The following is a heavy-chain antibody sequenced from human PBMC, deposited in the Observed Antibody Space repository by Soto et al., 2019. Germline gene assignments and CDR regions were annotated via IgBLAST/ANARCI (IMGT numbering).Heavy chain of an antibody. CDR3: ARGTDYGEDHFDY. V-gene: IGHV3-33*01. CDR1: GFTFSSYG. D-gene: IGHD4-17*01. CDR2: IWYDGSNK. J-gene: IGHJ4*02. Sequence: QVQLVESGGGVVQPGRSLRLSCAASGFTFSSYGMHWVRQAPGKVLEWVAVIWYDGSNKYYADSVKGRFTISRDNSKNTLYLQMNSLRAEDTAVYYCARGTDYGEDHFDYWGQGTLVTVSS.